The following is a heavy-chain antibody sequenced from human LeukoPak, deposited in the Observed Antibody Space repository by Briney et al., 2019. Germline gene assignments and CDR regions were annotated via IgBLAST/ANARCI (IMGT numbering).Heavy chain of an antibody. CDR2: IYYSGST. J-gene: IGHJ5*02. Sequence: SETLSLTCTVSGGSISSSSYYWGWIRQPPGKGLEWIGSIYYSGSTYYNPSLKSRVTISVDTSKNQFSLKLSSVTAADTAVYYCARGRGYYGSGSSRNWFDPWGQGTLVTVSS. CDR1: GGSISSSSYY. V-gene: IGHV4-39*07. D-gene: IGHD3-10*01. CDR3: ARGRGYYGSGSSRNWFDP.